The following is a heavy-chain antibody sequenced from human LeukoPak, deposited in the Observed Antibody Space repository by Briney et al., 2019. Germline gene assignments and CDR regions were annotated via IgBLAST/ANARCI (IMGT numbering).Heavy chain of an antibody. J-gene: IGHJ4*02. Sequence: PGGSLRLSCAASGFSFSDYYMTWIRQAPGKGLEWVSHISGSGSTIYYADSVKGRFTISRDNAKKSLYLQMNSLRAEDAAVYYCASQPPHCTSTSCYVDYWGQGTLVTVSS. V-gene: IGHV3-11*01. D-gene: IGHD2-2*01. CDR2: ISGSGSTI. CDR3: ASQPPHCTSTSCYVDY. CDR1: GFSFSDYY.